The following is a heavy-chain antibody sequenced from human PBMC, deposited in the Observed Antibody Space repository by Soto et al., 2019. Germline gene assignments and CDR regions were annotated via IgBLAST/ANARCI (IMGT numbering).Heavy chain of an antibody. CDR2: INHSGST. Sequence: SETLSLTCAVYGGSFSRYYWTWIRQPPGKGLEWIGEINHSGSTNYNPSLKSRVTISVDTSKNQFSLKLSSVTAADTAVYYCARTSGYSSSWYFDYWGQGTLVTVSS. V-gene: IGHV4-34*01. CDR3: ARTSGYSSSWYFDY. CDR1: GGSFSRYY. J-gene: IGHJ4*02. D-gene: IGHD6-13*01.